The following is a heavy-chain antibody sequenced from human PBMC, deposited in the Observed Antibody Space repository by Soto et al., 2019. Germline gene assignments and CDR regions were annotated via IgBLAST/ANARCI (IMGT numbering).Heavy chain of an antibody. D-gene: IGHD6-19*01. J-gene: IGHJ3*02. V-gene: IGHV4-31*03. CDR2: IYYSGST. CDR3: ASQRANWYSSGWYAFDI. CDR1: GGSISSGGYY. Sequence: ASETLSLTCTVSGGSISSGGYYWSWIRQHPGKGLEWIGYIYYSGSTYYNPSLKSRVTISVDTSKNQFSLKLSSVTAADTAVHYCASQRANWYSSGWYAFDIWGQGTMVTVSS.